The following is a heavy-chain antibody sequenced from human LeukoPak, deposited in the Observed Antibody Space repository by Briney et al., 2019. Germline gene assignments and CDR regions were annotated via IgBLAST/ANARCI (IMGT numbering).Heavy chain of an antibody. CDR3: ARRGSGYYDSSGRDWFDP. D-gene: IGHD3-22*01. J-gene: IGHJ5*02. V-gene: IGHV4-39*01. Sequence: SETLSLTCTVSGGPISSSSYYWGWIRQPPGRGLEWIGNIYYSGSPYYNPYLKSRVTISVDTSKNQFSLKLSSVTAADTAVYYSARRGSGYYDSSGRDWFDPWGQGTLVTVSS. CDR2: IYYSGSP. CDR1: GGPISSSSYY.